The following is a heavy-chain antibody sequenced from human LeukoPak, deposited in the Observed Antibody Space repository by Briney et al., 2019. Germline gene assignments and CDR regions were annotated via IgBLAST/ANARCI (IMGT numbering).Heavy chain of an antibody. D-gene: IGHD4-11*01. CDR3: ARHILYSNYDGWYFDY. CDR1: GYSISSGYY. CDR2: IYHSGST. Sequence: PSETLSLTCAVSGYSISSGYYWGWIRQPPGQGLEWIGSIYHSGSTYYNPSLKSRVTTSVDTSKNQFSLKLSSVTAADTAVYYCARHILYSNYDGWYFDYWGQGTLVTVSS. J-gene: IGHJ4*02. V-gene: IGHV4-38-2*01.